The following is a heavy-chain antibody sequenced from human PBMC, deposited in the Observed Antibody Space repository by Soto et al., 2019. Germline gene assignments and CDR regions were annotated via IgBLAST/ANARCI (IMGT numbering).Heavy chain of an antibody. V-gene: IGHV1-69*04. Sequence: SVKVSCKASGGTFSSYTISWVRQAPGQGLEWMGRIIPILGIANYAQKFQGRVTITADKSASTAYMELSSLRSEDTGVYYCARDYGDHLFDYWGQGTLVTVSS. D-gene: IGHD4-17*01. CDR1: GGTFSSYT. CDR2: IIPILGIA. J-gene: IGHJ4*02. CDR3: ARDYGDHLFDY.